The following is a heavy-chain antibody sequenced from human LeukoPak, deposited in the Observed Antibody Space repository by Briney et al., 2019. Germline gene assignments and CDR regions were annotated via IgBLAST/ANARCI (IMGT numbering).Heavy chain of an antibody. CDR1: GGPISSGDYY. CDR2: IYYSGST. D-gene: IGHD1-26*01. J-gene: IGHJ4*02. CDR3: ARDSLSGSYSGY. V-gene: IGHV4-30-4*08. Sequence: SQTLSLTCTVSGGPISSGDYYWSWIRKPPAKGLGSYGYIYYSGSTYYNPSLKSRVTISVDTSKNQFSLKLSTVTAADTAVYYCARDSLSGSYSGYWGQGTLVTVSS.